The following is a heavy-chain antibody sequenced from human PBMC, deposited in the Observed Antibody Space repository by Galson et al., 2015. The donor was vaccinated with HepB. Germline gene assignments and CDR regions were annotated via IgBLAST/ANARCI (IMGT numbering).Heavy chain of an antibody. Sequence: SLRLSCAASGFTFSSYAMSWVRQAPGKGLEWVSAISGSGGSTYYADSVKGRFTISRDNSKNTLYLQLNSLRAEDTAVYYCAKGVRGYWYVDLWGRGTLVTVSS. CDR1: GFTFSSYA. J-gene: IGHJ2*01. CDR2: ISGSGGST. D-gene: IGHD4-23*01. V-gene: IGHV3-23*01. CDR3: AKGVRGYWYVDL.